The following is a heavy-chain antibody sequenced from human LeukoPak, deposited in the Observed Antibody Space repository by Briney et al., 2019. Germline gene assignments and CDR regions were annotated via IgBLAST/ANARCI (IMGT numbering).Heavy chain of an antibody. V-gene: IGHV1-2*02. CDR1: GYTFTGYY. D-gene: IGHD5-18*01. CDR2: INPNSGGT. J-gene: IGHJ1*01. Sequence: GASVKVSCKASGYTFTGYYMHWVRQAPGQGLEWMGWINPNSGGTNYAQKFQGRVTMTRDTSITTAYMELSRLTSDDTAVYYCARTRGGYSYGYPGYFQHWGQGTLVTVSS. CDR3: ARTRGGYSYGYPGYFQH.